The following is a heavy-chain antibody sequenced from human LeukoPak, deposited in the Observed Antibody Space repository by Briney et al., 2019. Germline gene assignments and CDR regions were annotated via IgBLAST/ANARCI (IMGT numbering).Heavy chain of an antibody. CDR3: AREGQLLWFGELLYGYMDV. V-gene: IGHV4-4*07. D-gene: IGHD3-10*01. CDR2: IYTSGST. J-gene: IGHJ6*03. CDR1: GGSISSYY. Sequence: SETLSLTCTVSGGSISSYYWSWIRQPAGKGLEWIGRIYTSGSTNYNPSLKSRVTMSVDTSKNQFSLKLSSVTAADTAVYYCAREGQLLWFGELLYGYMDVWGKGTTVTVSS.